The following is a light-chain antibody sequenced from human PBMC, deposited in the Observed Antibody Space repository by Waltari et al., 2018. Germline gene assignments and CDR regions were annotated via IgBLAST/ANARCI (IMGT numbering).Light chain of an antibody. V-gene: IGKV3-15*01. Sequence: IALTQSPATLSVSPGEGATLSCRASQSVSSNLAWYQQKPGQAPRLLIYGASTRATGIPARFSGSGSGTDFTLTISSMQSEDFAVYYCQQYKNWFWTFGQGTKVEI. CDR2: GAS. CDR3: QQYKNWFWT. J-gene: IGKJ1*01. CDR1: QSVSSN.